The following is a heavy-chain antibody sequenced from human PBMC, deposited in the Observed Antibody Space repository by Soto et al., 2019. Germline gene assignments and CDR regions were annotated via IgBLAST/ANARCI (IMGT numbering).Heavy chain of an antibody. Sequence: HPGGSLRLSCAASGFTFSSYWMSWVRQAPGKGLEWVANIKQDGSEKYYVDSVKGRFTISRDNAKNSLYLQMNSLRAEDTAVCYCASDGRYCSSTSCYDRFDPWGQGTLVTVSS. CDR1: GFTFSSYW. CDR2: IKQDGSEK. CDR3: ASDGRYCSSTSCYDRFDP. D-gene: IGHD2-2*01. J-gene: IGHJ5*02. V-gene: IGHV3-7*01.